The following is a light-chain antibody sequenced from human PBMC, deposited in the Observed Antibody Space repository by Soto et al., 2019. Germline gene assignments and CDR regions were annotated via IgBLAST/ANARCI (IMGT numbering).Light chain of an antibody. V-gene: IGKV1-39*01. CDR2: SSS. CDR3: QQSFSSRWT. CDR1: QGIITY. J-gene: IGKJ1*01. Sequence: DIQLTQSPSSLSASVGDRVTITCRASQGIITYLNWYQQKPGKAPNLLIYSSSTLQSGVPSGFSGSGSGTDFTLTISSLQPEDFATYYCQQSFSSRWTFGQGTRVEIK.